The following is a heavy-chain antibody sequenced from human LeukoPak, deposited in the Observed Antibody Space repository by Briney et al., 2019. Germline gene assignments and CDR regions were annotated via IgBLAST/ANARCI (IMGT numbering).Heavy chain of an antibody. J-gene: IGHJ4*02. CDR1: GYTFTGCY. V-gene: IGHV1-2*02. CDR3: ARDLKRGYSSGRYSWGTGSSNDY. D-gene: IGHD6-19*01. CDR2: INPNSGGT. Sequence: ASVKVSCKASGYTFTGCYMHWVRQAPGQGLEWMGWINPNSGGTNYAQKFQGRVTMTRDTSISTAYMELSRLRSDDTAVYYCARDLKRGYSSGRYSWGTGSSNDYWGQGTLVTVSS.